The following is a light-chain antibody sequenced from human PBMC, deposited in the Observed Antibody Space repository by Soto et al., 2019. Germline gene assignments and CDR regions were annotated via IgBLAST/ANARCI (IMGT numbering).Light chain of an antibody. J-gene: IGKJ1*01. Sequence: EIVLTQSPGTLSLSPGERATLSCRAIQSVSSSYLAWYQQKPGQAPRLLIYGASSRATGIPDRFSGSGSGTDFTLTIIRLEPEDFAVYYCQQYGSSPRTFGQGTKV. CDR3: QQYGSSPRT. CDR2: GAS. V-gene: IGKV3-20*01. CDR1: QSVSSSY.